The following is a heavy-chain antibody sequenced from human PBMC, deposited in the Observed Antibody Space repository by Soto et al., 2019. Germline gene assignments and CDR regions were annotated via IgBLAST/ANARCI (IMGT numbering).Heavy chain of an antibody. Sequence: QVQLVQSGAEVKKPAASVKVSCKASGYTFTTHGISWVRQVPGQGLEWMGWVRGDNGHTNYAQSLQGRVTMTTDTSTNTAYMELRSLRSDDTAVYYCARDLGYCRSGTCYREWFDPWGQGTLVTVSS. D-gene: IGHD2-15*01. V-gene: IGHV1-18*01. CDR2: VRGDNGHT. CDR1: GYTFTTHG. J-gene: IGHJ5*02. CDR3: ARDLGYCRSGTCYREWFDP.